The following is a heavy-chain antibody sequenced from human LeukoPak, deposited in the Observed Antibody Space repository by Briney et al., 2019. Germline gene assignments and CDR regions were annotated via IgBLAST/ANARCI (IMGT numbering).Heavy chain of an antibody. D-gene: IGHD6-19*01. CDR3: ARVAGYSSGWLKY. V-gene: IGHV3-21*01. CDR2: ISSSSSYI. J-gene: IGHJ4*02. CDR1: GFTFSRYS. Sequence: GGSLRLSCAASGFTFSRYSMNWVRQAPGKGLEWVSSISSSSSYIYYADSVKGRFTISRDNAKNSQYLQMNSLRAEDTAVYYCARVAGYSSGWLKYWGQGTLVTVSS.